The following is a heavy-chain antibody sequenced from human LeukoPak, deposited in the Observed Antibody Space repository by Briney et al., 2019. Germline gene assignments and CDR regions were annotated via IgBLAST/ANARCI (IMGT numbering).Heavy chain of an antibody. Sequence: PGGSLRLSCTTSGFAFSNYAMNWVRQAPGKGPEWVSGISGFNTYYADSVKGRFTIFRDNSKNVLYLQMDRLRAEDTAVYSCAKGVCTSSRCLLYFDSWGQGTLVTVSS. CDR3: AKGVCTSSRCLLYFDS. CDR1: GFAFSNYA. D-gene: IGHD2-8*01. V-gene: IGHV3-23*01. CDR2: ISGFNT. J-gene: IGHJ4*02.